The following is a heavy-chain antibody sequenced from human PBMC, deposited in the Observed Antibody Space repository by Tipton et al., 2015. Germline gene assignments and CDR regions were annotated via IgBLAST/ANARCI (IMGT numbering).Heavy chain of an antibody. CDR1: GDSVSSNTAA. V-gene: IGHV6-1*01. CDR3: ARDGGFWYIEL. D-gene: IGHD4-23*01. J-gene: IGHJ2*01. Sequence: GLVKPSQTLSLTCAISGDSVSSNTAAWHWIRQSPSRGLEWLGRTYYRSKWYYDYAVSVKSRITINPDTSKNQFSLHLNSVTPEDTAVYSCARDGGFWYIELWRRGALVTVSS. CDR2: TYYRSKWYY.